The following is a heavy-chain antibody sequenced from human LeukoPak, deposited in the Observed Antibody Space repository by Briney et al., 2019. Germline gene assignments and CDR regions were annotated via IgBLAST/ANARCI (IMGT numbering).Heavy chain of an antibody. V-gene: IGHV4-34*01. CDR1: GGSFSGYY. CDR3: ARGYDYVWGSYNWAFDY. D-gene: IGHD3-16*01. J-gene: IGHJ4*02. CDR2: INHSGST. Sequence: SETLSLTCAVYGGSFSGYYWSWIRQPPGKGLEWIGEINHSGSTNYNPSPKSRVTISVDTSKNQFSLKLSSVTAADTAVYYCARGYDYVWGSYNWAFDYWGQGTLVTVSS.